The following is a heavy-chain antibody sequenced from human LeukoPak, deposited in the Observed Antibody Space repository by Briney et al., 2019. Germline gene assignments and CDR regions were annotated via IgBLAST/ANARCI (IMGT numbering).Heavy chain of an antibody. D-gene: IGHD5-24*01. V-gene: IGHV3-53*01. CDR2: VYSGGST. CDR3: ARGGDGYNFRFSAFDI. CDR1: GFSVSSNY. J-gene: IGHJ3*02. Sequence: GGSLRLSCAPSGFSVSSNYMTWVRQAPGKGLEWLSVVYSGGSTYYADSVKGRFTISRDNSKITLYLQMSSLRADDTAVYFCARGGDGYNFRFSAFDIWGQGTMVTVSS.